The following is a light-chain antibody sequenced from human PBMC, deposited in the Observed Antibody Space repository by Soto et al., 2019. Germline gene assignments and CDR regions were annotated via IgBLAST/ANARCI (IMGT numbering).Light chain of an antibody. J-gene: IGKJ4*01. Sequence: DIHLTQSPSFLSASVIDIVTITFLASQGISSYLAWYQQKPGKAPKLLIYAASTLQSGVPSRFSGSGSGTEFTLTISSLQPEDFATYYCQQLNSYPLTFGGGTKVDIK. V-gene: IGKV1-9*01. CDR2: AAS. CDR3: QQLNSYPLT. CDR1: QGISSY.